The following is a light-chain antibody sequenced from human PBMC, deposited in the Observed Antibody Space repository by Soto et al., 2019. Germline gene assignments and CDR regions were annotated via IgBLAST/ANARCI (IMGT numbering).Light chain of an antibody. CDR1: QSVSSN. J-gene: IGKJ2*02. CDR3: QQYKNWPWT. CDR2: GAY. V-gene: IGKV3-15*01. Sequence: EIVMTQSPATLSVSPGERATLSCRASQSVSSNLAWYQQKPGQAPRLLIYGAYTRATGIPARFSGSGSGTEFTLTISSRQSDDFSVYYCQQYKNWPWTFGQGTKLEIK.